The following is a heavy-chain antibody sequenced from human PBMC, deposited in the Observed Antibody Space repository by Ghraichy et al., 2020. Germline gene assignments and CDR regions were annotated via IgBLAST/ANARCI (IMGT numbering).Heavy chain of an antibody. V-gene: IGHV3-30-3*01. J-gene: IGHJ3*02. CDR1: GFTFSSYA. CDR2: ISYDGSNK. D-gene: IGHD3-10*01. CDR3: ARDLIIGGRFGELLVSYAFDI. Sequence: GGSLRLSCAASGFTFSSYAMHWVRQAPGKGLEWVAVISYDGSNKYYADSVKGRFTISRDNSKNTLYLQMNSLRAEDTAVYYCARDLIIGGRFGELLVSYAFDIWGQGTMVTVSS.